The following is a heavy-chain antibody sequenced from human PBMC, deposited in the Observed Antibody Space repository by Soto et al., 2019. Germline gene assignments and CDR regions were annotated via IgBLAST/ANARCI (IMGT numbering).Heavy chain of an antibody. CDR3: ARSWLMVYAIEAGWFDP. J-gene: IGHJ5*02. D-gene: IGHD2-8*01. Sequence: QVQLVQSGAEVKKPWSSVKVSCKASGGTFSSYAISWVRQAPGQGLEWMGGIIPIFGTANYAQKFQGRVTITADESTSTDYMELSSLRSEDTAVYYCARSWLMVYAIEAGWFDPWGQGTLVTVSS. V-gene: IGHV1-69*01. CDR1: GGTFSSYA. CDR2: IIPIFGTA.